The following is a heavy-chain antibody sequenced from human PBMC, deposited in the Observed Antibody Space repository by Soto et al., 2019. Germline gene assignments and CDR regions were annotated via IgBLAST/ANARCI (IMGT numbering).Heavy chain of an antibody. CDR2: IYSSGTT. J-gene: IGHJ4*02. Sequence: QVQLQESGPGLVKPSDTLSLTCAVSGYSISSSNWWGWIRQPPGKGLEWIGYIYSSGTTYYNTSLKSRVTMSVDTSQHQFSLKLTSVTAVDTGVYYWARMEIQGPIDYWGQGTLVTVSS. CDR1: GYSISSSNW. D-gene: IGHD3-3*01. CDR3: ARMEIQGPIDY. V-gene: IGHV4-28*01.